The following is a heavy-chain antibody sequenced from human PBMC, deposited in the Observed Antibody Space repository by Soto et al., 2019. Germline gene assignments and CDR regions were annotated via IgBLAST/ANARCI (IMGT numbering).Heavy chain of an antibody. CDR1: GFTFSSYG. V-gene: IGHV3-33*01. J-gene: IGHJ4*02. D-gene: IGHD4-17*01. Sequence: GGSLRLSCAASGFTFSSYGMHWVRQAPGKGLEWVAVIWYDGSNKYYADSVKGRFTISRDNSKNTLYLQMNSLRAEDTAVYYCARTYDGKDYGLLFDYWGQGTLVTVSS. CDR3: ARTYDGKDYGLLFDY. CDR2: IWYDGSNK.